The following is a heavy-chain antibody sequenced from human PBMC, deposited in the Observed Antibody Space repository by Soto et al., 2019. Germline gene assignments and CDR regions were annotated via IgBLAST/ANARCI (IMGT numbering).Heavy chain of an antibody. J-gene: IGHJ5*02. CDR3: AREQSYSGFDP. CDR1: GGSISSGGYY. CDR2: IYYSGST. V-gene: IGHV4-31*03. D-gene: IGHD2-21*01. Sequence: PSETLSLTCTVSGGSISSGGYYWSWIRQHPGKVLEWIVYIYYSGSTCYNPSLKSRVTISLGTSNKQFSLKRGSVTSSDTAVYYCAREQSYSGFDPWGQGTLVTVSS.